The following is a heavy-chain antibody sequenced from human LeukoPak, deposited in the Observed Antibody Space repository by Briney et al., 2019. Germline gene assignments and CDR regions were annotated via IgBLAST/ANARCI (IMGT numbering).Heavy chain of an antibody. CDR2: IYYSGST. CDR3: ARTPSNMVANYFDY. Sequence: PSETLSLTCTVSGGSISSYYWSWIRQPPGKGLEWIGYIYYSGSTNYNPSLKSRVTISVDTSKNQFSLKLSSVTAADTAVYYCARTPSNMVANYFDYWGQGTLVTVSS. CDR1: GGSISSYY. D-gene: IGHD2-15*01. V-gene: IGHV4-59*01. J-gene: IGHJ4*02.